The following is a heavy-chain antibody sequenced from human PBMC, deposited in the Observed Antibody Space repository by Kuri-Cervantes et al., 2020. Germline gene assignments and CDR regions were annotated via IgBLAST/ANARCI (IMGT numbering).Heavy chain of an antibody. Sequence: GGSLRLSCAASGFTFSSYAMHWVRQAPGKGLEWVAVISYDGSNKYYADSVKGRFTIFRDNSKNTLYLQMNSLRAEDTAVYYCARGVQLQMGTWFDPWGQGTLVTVSS. D-gene: IGHD2-2*01. CDR3: ARGVQLQMGTWFDP. CDR1: GFTFSSYA. V-gene: IGHV3-30-3*01. CDR2: ISYDGSNK. J-gene: IGHJ5*02.